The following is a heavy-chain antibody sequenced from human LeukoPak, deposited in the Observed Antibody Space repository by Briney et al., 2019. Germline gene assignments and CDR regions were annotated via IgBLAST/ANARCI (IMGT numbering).Heavy chain of an antibody. D-gene: IGHD3-3*01. J-gene: IGHJ4*02. V-gene: IGHV1-2*02. CDR2: INPNSGGT. Sequence: ASVKVSCKASGYTFTGYYMHWVRQAPGQGLEWMGWINPNSGGTNYAQKFQGRVTITTDESTSTAYMELSSLRSEDTAVYYCARDQLGSWLLSTPMRYYFDYWGQGTLVTVSS. CDR1: GYTFTGYY. CDR3: ARDQLGSWLLSTPMRYYFDY.